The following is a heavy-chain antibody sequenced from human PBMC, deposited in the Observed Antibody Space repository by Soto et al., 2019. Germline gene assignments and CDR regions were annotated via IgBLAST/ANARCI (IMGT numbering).Heavy chain of an antibody. Sequence: QVQLVQSGAEVKKPGSSVKVSCKASGGTFSSYAISWVRQAPRQGLEWMGGIIPIFGTANYAQKFQGRVTITADKSTSTAYMELSSLRSEDTAVYYCARGSGIVVVRAAIGVYGMDVWGQGTTVTVSS. CDR2: IIPIFGTA. CDR3: ARGSGIVVVRAAIGVYGMDV. CDR1: GGTFSSYA. D-gene: IGHD2-2*02. J-gene: IGHJ6*02. V-gene: IGHV1-69*06.